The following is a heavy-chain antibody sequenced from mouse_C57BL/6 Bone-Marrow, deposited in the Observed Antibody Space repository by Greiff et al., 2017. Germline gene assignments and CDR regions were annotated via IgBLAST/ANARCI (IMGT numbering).Heavy chain of an antibody. Sequence: EVQLQQSGPELVKPGASVQMSCKASGYTFTDYNMHWVKQSHGKSLEWIGYINPNNGGTSYNQKFKGKATLTVNKSYSTAYMELRSLTSEDSAVYYCSSYLLLPYYWGQGTTLTVSS. CDR3: SSYLLLPYY. CDR2: INPNNGGT. V-gene: IGHV1-22*01. J-gene: IGHJ2*01. CDR1: GYTFTDYN. D-gene: IGHD1-1*01.